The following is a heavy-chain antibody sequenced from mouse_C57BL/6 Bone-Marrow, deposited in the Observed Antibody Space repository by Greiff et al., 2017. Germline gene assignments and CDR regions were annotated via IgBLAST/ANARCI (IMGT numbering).Heavy chain of an antibody. D-gene: IGHD4-1*01. CDR1: GYTFTSYW. CDR2: IDPSDSYT. V-gene: IGHV1-69*01. CDR3: ARLGRGY. Sequence: QVHVKQPGAELVMPGASVKLSCKASGYTFTSYWMHWVKQRPGQGLEWIGEIDPSDSYTNYNQKFKGKSTLTVDKSSSTAYMQLSSLTSEDSAVYYCARLGRGYWGQGTTLTGSS. J-gene: IGHJ2*01.